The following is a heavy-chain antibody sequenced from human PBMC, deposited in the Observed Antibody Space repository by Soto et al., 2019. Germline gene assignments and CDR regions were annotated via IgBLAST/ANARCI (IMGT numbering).Heavy chain of an antibody. CDR3: ARSSHKESWFDP. D-gene: IGHD6-13*01. J-gene: IGHJ5*02. Sequence: SETLSLTXTVSNGSISNFYWNWIRQSAGKGLEWIGRIHGSGSATYNPSLRSRVTMSVDTSKNQSSLKVNSVTGADTAVYYCARSSHKESWFDPWGQGTLVTVSS. CDR1: NGSISNFY. CDR2: IHGSGSA. V-gene: IGHV4-4*07.